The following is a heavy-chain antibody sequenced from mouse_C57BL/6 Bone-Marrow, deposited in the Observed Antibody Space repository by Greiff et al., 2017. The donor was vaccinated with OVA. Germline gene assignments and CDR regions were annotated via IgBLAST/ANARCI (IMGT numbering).Heavy chain of an antibody. J-gene: IGHJ1*03. V-gene: IGHV1-64*01. CDR1: GYTFTSYW. CDR3: ARSGSVTTVVATNFDV. Sequence: QVQLQQSGAELVKPGASVKLSCKASGYTFTSYWMHWVKQRPGQGLEWIGMIHPNSGSTNYNEKFKSKATLTVDKSSSTAYMQLSSLTSEDSAVYYCARSGSVTTVVATNFDVWGTGTTVTVSS. CDR2: IHPNSGST. D-gene: IGHD1-1*01.